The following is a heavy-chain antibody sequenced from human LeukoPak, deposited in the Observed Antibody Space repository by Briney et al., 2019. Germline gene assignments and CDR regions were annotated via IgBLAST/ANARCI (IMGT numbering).Heavy chain of an antibody. Sequence: SDTLSLTCTVCGGSISSSSYYWGWIRQPPAKGLEWIGWIYYSGSTYYNPSLKSRVPLSVDTSKNQFSLKLSSVTAADTAVYYCARHPTYYYGSGSYYLWFDPWGQGTLVTVSS. J-gene: IGHJ5*02. D-gene: IGHD3-10*01. CDR1: GGSISSSSYY. CDR2: IYYSGST. CDR3: ARHPTYYYGSGSYYLWFDP. V-gene: IGHV4-39*01.